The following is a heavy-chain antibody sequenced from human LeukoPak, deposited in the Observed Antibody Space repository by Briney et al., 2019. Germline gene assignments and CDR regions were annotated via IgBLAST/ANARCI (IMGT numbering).Heavy chain of an antibody. J-gene: IGHJ5*02. V-gene: IGHV4-34*01. CDR3: ARDCGGVVVNGAT. D-gene: IGHD3-22*01. CDR2: INHSGST. CDR1: GGSFSGYY. Sequence: SETLSLTCAVYGGSFSGYYWSWIRRPPGKGLEWIGEINHSGSTNYNPSLKSRVTISVDTSKNQFSLKLSSVTAADTAVHYCARDCGGVVVNGATWGQGTLVTVSS.